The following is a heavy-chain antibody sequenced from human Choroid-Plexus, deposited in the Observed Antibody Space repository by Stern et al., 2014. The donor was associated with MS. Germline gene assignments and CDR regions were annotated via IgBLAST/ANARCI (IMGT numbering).Heavy chain of an antibody. J-gene: IGHJ5*02. CDR2: ISYDGSNK. CDR1: GFTFGSCA. Sequence: VQLVESGGGVVQPGRPLRLSCVASGFTFGSCAMHWVRQAPGKGLEWVASISYDGSNKYYADSVKGLFTISRDNSQNTLYMQMSSLRPEDTAVYYCAKDRQYLTYFFDHWGQGSLVTVSS. CDR3: AKDRQYLTYFFDH. D-gene: IGHD2/OR15-2a*01. V-gene: IGHV3-30*18.